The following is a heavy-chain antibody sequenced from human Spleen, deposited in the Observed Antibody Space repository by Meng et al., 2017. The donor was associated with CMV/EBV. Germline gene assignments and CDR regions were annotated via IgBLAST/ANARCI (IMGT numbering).Heavy chain of an antibody. J-gene: IGHJ3*02. CDR1: GFTFSSYW. V-gene: IGHV3-74*01. CDR2: INGEGDST. D-gene: IGHD3-10*01. Sequence: GSLRLSCTASGFTFSSYWMHWVRQAPGKGLVWISRINGEGDSTDYADSVKGRFTISRDNAENTLYLQVNSLRAEDTAVYYCTRGRLVRGNAFDIWGQGTMVTVSS. CDR3: TRGRLVRGNAFDI.